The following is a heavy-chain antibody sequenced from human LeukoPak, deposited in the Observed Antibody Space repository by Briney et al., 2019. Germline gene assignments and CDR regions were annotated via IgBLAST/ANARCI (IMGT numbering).Heavy chain of an antibody. J-gene: IGHJ4*02. CDR1: GYTFTSYG. D-gene: IGHD3-3*01. CDR2: FDPEDGET. V-gene: IGHV1-24*01. Sequence: GASVKVSCKASGYTFTSYGISWVRQAPGQGLEWMGGFDPEDGETIYAQKFQGRVTMTEDTSTDTAYMELSSLRSEDTAVYYCATVAKIFGVVIIQGFDYWGQGTLVTVSS. CDR3: ATVAKIFGVVIIQGFDY.